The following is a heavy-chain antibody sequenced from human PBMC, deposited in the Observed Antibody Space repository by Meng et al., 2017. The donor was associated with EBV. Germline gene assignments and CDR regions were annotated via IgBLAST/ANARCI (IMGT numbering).Heavy chain of an antibody. V-gene: IGHV4-61*01. CDR1: GGSVNNESYY. Sequence: QVQLQESGPGLGKPSGXLSLTGTVSGGSVNNESYYWGWIRQPPGKGLEYIGYIYYTGSTNYNSSLKSRVTISLDKSKNQFSLKLTSLTAADTAIYYCARGDYTNYPRWFDPWGQGTLVTVSS. D-gene: IGHD4-11*01. CDR3: ARGDYTNYPRWFDP. CDR2: IYYTGST. J-gene: IGHJ5*02.